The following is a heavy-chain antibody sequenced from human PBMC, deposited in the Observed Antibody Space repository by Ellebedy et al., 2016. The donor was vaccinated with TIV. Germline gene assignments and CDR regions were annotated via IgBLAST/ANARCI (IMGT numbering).Heavy chain of an antibody. D-gene: IGHD3-16*01. CDR1: GFTFRSYS. V-gene: IGHV3-48*02. CDR2: IKSSSNPI. Sequence: GESLKISCAASGFTFRSYSMNWVRQAPGKGLEWVSHIKSSSNPIYYADSVKGRFIIPRDNAKNSLYLQMNNLRDEDTAVYYCSRDGGRGGGNDFWGQGTLVIVSS. CDR3: SRDGGRGGGNDF. J-gene: IGHJ4*02.